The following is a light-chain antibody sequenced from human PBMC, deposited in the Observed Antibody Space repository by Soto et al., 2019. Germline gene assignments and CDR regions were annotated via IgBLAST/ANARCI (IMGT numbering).Light chain of an antibody. V-gene: IGKV3-20*01. CDR1: QSVSSSY. CDR3: QQYDKSPWT. CDR2: AAS. J-gene: IGKJ1*01. Sequence: EIVLTQSPGTLSLSPGERATLSCRASQSVSSSYLAWYQQKPGQAPRLLIYAASSRASGIPERFSGSGSGTDFTLTINRLEHEDFAVYYCQQYDKSPWTFGQGTTVDIK.